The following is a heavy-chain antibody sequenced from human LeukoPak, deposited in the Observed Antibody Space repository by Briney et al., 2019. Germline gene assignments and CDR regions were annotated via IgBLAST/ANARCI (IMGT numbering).Heavy chain of an antibody. J-gene: IGHJ3*02. CDR2: IDYDGSST. V-gene: IGHV3-74*01. Sequence: GGSLRPSCVASGFSLSGYWMHWVRQAPGKGLVWVPRIDYDGSSTIYADPVKGQFTISRDNAKNTLYLQMSSLTAEDTALYYCARDDPRSGDAFDMWGQGTLVTVSS. CDR1: GFSLSGYW. CDR3: ARDDPRSGDAFDM.